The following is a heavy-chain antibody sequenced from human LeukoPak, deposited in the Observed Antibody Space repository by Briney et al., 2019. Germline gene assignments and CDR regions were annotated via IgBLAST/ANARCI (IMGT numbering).Heavy chain of an antibody. D-gene: IGHD3-10*01. CDR2: ISAYNGNT. V-gene: IGHV1-18*01. J-gene: IGHJ3*02. CDR3: AREGDYYGSGSYSREGAFDI. Sequence: ASVKVSCKASGYTFTSYGISWVRQAPGQGLEWMGWISAYNGNTNYAQKLQGRVTMTTDTSTSTAYMEPRSLRSDDTAVYYCAREGDYYGSGSYSREGAFDIWGQGTMVTVSS. CDR1: GYTFTSYG.